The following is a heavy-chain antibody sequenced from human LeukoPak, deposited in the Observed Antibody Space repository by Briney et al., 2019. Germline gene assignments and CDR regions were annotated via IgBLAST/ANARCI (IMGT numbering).Heavy chain of an antibody. J-gene: IGHJ4*02. CDR2: ISGSGGST. D-gene: IGHD2-2*01. CDR3: ARDTARGKVPDYSDY. V-gene: IGHV3-23*01. CDR1: GFTFNSYA. Sequence: PGGSLGLSCAASGFTFNSYAMSWVRQAPGKGLEWVSAISGSGGSTYYADSVKGRFTISRDNAKNSLYLQMNSLRAEDTAVYYCARDTARGKVPDYSDYWGEGTLVTVSS.